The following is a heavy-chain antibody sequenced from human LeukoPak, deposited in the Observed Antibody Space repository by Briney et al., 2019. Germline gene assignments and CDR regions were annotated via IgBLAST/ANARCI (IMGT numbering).Heavy chain of an antibody. CDR3: AKRGNPTVGHHYLDV. Sequence: GGSLRLSCPASGLTFGSSDMSWVRQPPGSGLEWVSSIRHSDSNTYYADSVMGRFTISRDNSKNTLYLQMNSLSAEDTAVYYCAKRGNPTVGHHYLDVWGKGTTVSVSS. CDR1: GLTFGSSD. J-gene: IGHJ6*03. CDR2: IRHSDSNT. D-gene: IGHD1-1*01. V-gene: IGHV3-23*05.